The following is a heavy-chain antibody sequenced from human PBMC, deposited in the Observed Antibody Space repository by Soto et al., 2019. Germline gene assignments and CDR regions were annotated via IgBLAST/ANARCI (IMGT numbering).Heavy chain of an antibody. J-gene: IGHJ4*02. D-gene: IGHD6-25*01. CDR1: GFIFSNFW. V-gene: IGHV3-7*01. CDR3: AVLSIAAVVDF. Sequence: EEQLVESGGGLVQPGGSLRLSCAASGFIFSNFWINWVRQAPGKGLEWVASINQDGSEKYYVDSVKARFTISRDNAKNSLYLQMNSLRAEDTAVYYCAVLSIAAVVDFWGQGTVVTVSS. CDR2: INQDGSEK.